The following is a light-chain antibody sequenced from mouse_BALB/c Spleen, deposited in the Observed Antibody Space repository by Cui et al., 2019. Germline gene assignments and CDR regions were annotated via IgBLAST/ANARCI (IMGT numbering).Light chain of an antibody. V-gene: IGKV4-90*01. J-gene: IGKJ4*01. Sequence: EILLTQSPAIIAASPGEKVTITCSASSSVSYMNWYQQKPGSSPKIWIYGISNLASGVPARFSGSGSGTSFSFTINSMEAEDVATYYCQQRSSYLTFGSGTKLEIK. CDR1: SSVSY. CDR3: QQRSSYLT. CDR2: GIS.